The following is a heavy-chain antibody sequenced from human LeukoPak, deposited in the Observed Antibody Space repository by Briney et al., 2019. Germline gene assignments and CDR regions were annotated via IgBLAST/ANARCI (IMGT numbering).Heavy chain of an antibody. D-gene: IGHD3-22*01. CDR3: ARDRIPRPPYYSSGYYYGDAFDI. CDR1: GFTFSSHW. V-gene: IGHV3-74*01. CDR2: INSDGSSI. Sequence: GGCLRLSSAASGFTFSSHWMHWVRQAPGKGLVWVSRINSDGSSISYEDSVKGRFTISRDDAKNTLYLQMNSLRAEDTAVYYCARDRIPRPPYYSSGYYYGDAFDIWGQGTMVTVSS. J-gene: IGHJ3*02.